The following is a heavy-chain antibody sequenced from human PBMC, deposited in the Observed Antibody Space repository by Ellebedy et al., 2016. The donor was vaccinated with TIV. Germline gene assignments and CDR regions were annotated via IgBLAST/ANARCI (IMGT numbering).Heavy chain of an antibody. J-gene: IGHJ3*02. D-gene: IGHD3-10*01. Sequence: AASVKVYCKASRYTFTSYYMHWVRQAPGQGLEWMGIINPSGGTTSYAKKFQGRVSMTRDTSTSTVYMELSSLRSEDTAVYYCVYGSGSYYNSAFDIWGQGTMVTVSS. CDR3: VYGSGSYYNSAFDI. CDR1: RYTFTSYY. CDR2: INPSGGTT. V-gene: IGHV1-46*01.